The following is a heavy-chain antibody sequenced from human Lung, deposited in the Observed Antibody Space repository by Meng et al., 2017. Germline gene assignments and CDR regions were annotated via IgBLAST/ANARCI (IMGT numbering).Heavy chain of an antibody. CDR2: INTNTGKP. CDR3: ARDGGRRFDY. V-gene: IGHV7-4-1*02. Sequence: HVQLVQSGSELKNPGDSVQVSCKASGYTFTSYAMNWVRQAPGQGLEWMGWINTNTGKPAYAQAFTGRFVLSLDSSVTTAYLQISSLEADDTAIYYCARDGGRRFDYWGQGTLVTVSS. D-gene: IGHD1-26*01. CDR1: GYTFTSYA. J-gene: IGHJ4*02.